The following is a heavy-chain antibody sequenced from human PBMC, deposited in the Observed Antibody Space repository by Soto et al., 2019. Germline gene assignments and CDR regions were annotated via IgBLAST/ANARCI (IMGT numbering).Heavy chain of an antibody. V-gene: IGHV3-23*01. CDR2: ISPGGDKT. CDR1: GFTFASYA. D-gene: IGHD1-1*01. CDR3: ATQDFRGTTGTT. J-gene: IGHJ4*02. Sequence: GGSLILSCASSGFTFASYAMSWVRQAPGKGLEWVSVISPGGDKTYYANPMKGRFTISRDNSKNTLYLQVDSLRVEDTAVYYWATQDFRGTTGTTGGLGNRVTFSS.